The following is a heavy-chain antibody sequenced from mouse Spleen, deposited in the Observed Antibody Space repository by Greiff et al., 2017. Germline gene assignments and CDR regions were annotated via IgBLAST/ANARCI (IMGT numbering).Heavy chain of an antibody. J-gene: IGHJ4*01. D-gene: IGHD1-1*01. CDR2: INYDGSST. CDR1: GFTFSDYY. Sequence: EVHLVESEGGLVQPGSSMKLSCTASGFTFSDYYMAWVRQVPEKGLEWVANINYDGSSTYYLDSLKSRFIISRDNAKNILYLQMSSLKSEDTATYYCARGLLRYGYYAMDYWGQGTSVTVSS. V-gene: IGHV5-16*01. CDR3: ARGLLRYGYYAMDY.